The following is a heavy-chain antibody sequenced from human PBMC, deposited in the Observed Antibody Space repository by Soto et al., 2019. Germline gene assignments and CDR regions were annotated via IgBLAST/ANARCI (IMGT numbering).Heavy chain of an antibody. D-gene: IGHD5-18*01. CDR1: GFMFSSSS. V-gene: IGHV3-48*02. J-gene: IGHJ4*02. CDR2: ISSSSSTI. CDR3: ARGKHNYGFLGED. Sequence: EVHLVESGGGLVQPGGSLRLSCAASGFMFSSSSMNWVRQAPGKGLEWLSYISSSSSTIHYADSVKGRFTISRDNANNSLYLQVNSLRDEDTGVYYCARGKHNYGFLGEDWGQGTLVTVSS.